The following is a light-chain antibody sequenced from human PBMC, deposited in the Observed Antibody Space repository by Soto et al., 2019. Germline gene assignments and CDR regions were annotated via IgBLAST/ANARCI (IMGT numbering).Light chain of an antibody. Sequence: DIQMTQSPSTLSASVGDKVTINCRASQSISSWLAWYQQKPGKAPKLLIYDASSLESGVPSRFSGSGSVTKFILTISSLPPDDFTTFFRQRHEGHSGTFGRGSKV. V-gene: IGKV1-5*01. CDR2: DAS. CDR3: QRHEGHSGT. J-gene: IGKJ4*02. CDR1: QSISSW.